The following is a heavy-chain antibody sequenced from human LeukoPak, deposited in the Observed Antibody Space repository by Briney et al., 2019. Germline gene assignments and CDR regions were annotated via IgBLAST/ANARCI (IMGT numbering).Heavy chain of an antibody. D-gene: IGHD3-22*01. CDR1: GFTFSPYA. CDR2: ISYDGSNE. J-gene: IGHJ4*02. CDR3: ARSDSAYYPLLDY. Sequence: GGSLRLSCAASGFTFSPYAMHWVRQAPVKGLEWVAVISYDGSNEYYADSVKGRFTISRDNSKNTLYLQMNSLRTEDTAVYYCARSDSAYYPLLDYWGQGTLVTVSS. V-gene: IGHV3-30-3*01.